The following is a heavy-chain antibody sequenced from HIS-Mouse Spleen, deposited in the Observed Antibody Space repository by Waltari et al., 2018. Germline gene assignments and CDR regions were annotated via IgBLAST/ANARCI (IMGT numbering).Heavy chain of an antibody. CDR1: GYTFTAYY. V-gene: IGHV1-2*02. CDR3: ARAGDIVLMVYAPSYFQH. CDR2: INPNSGGT. D-gene: IGHD2-8*01. Sequence: QVQLVQSGAEVKKPGASVKVSCMASGYTFTAYYMHLVRQARRQGLEWMGWINPNSGGTNYAQKFQGRVTMTRDTSISTAYMELSRLRSDDTAVYYCARAGDIVLMVYAPSYFQHWGQGTLVTVSS. J-gene: IGHJ1*01.